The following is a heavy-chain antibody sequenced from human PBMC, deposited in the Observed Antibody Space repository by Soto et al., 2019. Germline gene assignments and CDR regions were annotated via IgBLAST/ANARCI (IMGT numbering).Heavy chain of an antibody. CDR3: AKEGFYDRTGYYPFDS. Sequence: GGSLRLSCAASGFNLSTYGVHWVRQPPGKGLEWVAVVSFDGRNKYYAGSVEGRFTISRDNSKKTLYLHMNSLRAEDTAVYYCAKEGFYDRTGYYPFDSWGQGTLVTVSS. CDR2: VSFDGRNK. D-gene: IGHD3-22*01. CDR1: GFNLSTYG. V-gene: IGHV3-30*18. J-gene: IGHJ4*02.